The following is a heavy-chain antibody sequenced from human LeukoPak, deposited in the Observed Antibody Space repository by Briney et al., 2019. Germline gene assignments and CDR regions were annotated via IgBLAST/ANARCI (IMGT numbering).Heavy chain of an antibody. Sequence: GGSLRLSCAASGFTFRNYAVSWVRQAPGKGLEWVSAISGSGINTYYADSVKGRFTIPRDNSKNTLYLHMNSLRVEDTALYYCARDRVVVATTTPPYWYFDLWGRGTRVTVSS. V-gene: IGHV3-23*01. CDR3: ARDRVVVATTTPPYWYFDL. D-gene: IGHD2-15*01. J-gene: IGHJ2*01. CDR2: ISGSGINT. CDR1: GFTFRNYA.